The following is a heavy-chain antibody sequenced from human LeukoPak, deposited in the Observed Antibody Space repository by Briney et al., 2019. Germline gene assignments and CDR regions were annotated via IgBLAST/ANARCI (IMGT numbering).Heavy chain of an antibody. CDR2: INHSGST. Sequence: SETLSLTCALYGGSFSGYYWSWIRQPPGKGLEWIGEINHSGSTNYNPSLKSRVTISVDTSKNQFSLKLSSVTAADTAVYYCARRMTTATAGYYYYMDVWGKGTTVTVYS. CDR3: ARRMTTATAGYYYYMDV. V-gene: IGHV4-34*01. J-gene: IGHJ6*03. CDR1: GGSFSGYY. D-gene: IGHD4-11*01.